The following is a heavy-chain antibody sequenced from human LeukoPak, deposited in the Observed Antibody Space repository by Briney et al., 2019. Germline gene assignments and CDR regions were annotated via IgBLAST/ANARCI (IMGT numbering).Heavy chain of an antibody. V-gene: IGHV1-18*01. CDR3: ARQSDYGVGNNWFDP. CDR2: ISAYNGNT. D-gene: IGHD4-17*01. CDR1: GYTFTSYG. Sequence: GASVKVSCKASGYTFTSYGISWVRQAPGQGLEWMGWISAYNGNTNYAQKFQGRVTMTRNTSISTAYMELSSLRSEDTAVYYCARQSDYGVGNNWFDPWGQGTLVTVSS. J-gene: IGHJ5*02.